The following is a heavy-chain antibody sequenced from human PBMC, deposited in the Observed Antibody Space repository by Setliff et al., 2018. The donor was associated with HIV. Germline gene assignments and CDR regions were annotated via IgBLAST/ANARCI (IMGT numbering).Heavy chain of an antibody. CDR3: ARDTRSSIAPYNFDY. D-gene: IGHD6-6*01. J-gene: IGHJ4*02. V-gene: IGHV1-18*01. CDR2: ISGYDGDT. CDR1: GGTFSSYA. Sequence: ASVKVSCKASGGTFSSYAISWVRQAPGQGLEWMGWISGYDGDTKYARKFQGRVTLTTDTWTSTAYMELRSLRSDDTGVYYCARDTRSSIAPYNFDYWGQGTLVTVSS.